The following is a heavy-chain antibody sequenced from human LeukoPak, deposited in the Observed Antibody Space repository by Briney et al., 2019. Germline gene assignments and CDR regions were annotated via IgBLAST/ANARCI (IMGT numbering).Heavy chain of an antibody. CDR3: ARGSQYSSGAFDS. CDR2: IYYSGSA. J-gene: IGHJ3*02. CDR1: GXXIXGYY. V-gene: IGHV4-59*01. D-gene: IGHD6-19*01. Sequence: SETLSLTCNVSGXXIXGYYWSWXXXPXGXXXXXXGYIYYSGSANYNPSIKSRVTMSVDTSKNQFSLKLSSVTAADTAVYYXARGSQYSSGAFDSWGQGTMVTVSS.